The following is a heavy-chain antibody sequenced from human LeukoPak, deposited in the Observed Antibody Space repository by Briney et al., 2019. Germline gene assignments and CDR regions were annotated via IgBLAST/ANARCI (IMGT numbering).Heavy chain of an antibody. J-gene: IGHJ4*02. Sequence: GESLKISCKGSGYSFTIYWIGWGRQMSGKGLEWMGIIYPGDSDTRYSPSFQGQVTISADRSINTAYLQWSSQKASDTAIYYCARRLKNSNGWTFDYWGQGTLVTVSS. CDR2: IYPGDSDT. CDR1: GYSFTIYW. CDR3: ARRLKNSNGWTFDY. V-gene: IGHV5-51*01. D-gene: IGHD6-19*01.